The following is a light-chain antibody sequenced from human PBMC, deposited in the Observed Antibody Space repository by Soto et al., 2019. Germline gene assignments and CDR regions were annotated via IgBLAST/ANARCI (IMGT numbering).Light chain of an antibody. CDR2: GAS. V-gene: IGKV3-20*01. Sequence: IVMTQSPATLSVSPVERATLSCRASQSVSSNLAWYKQKPGQAPRLLIHGASSRATGIPDRLSGSGSGTEFTLTISRMEPEDFAVYYCQQFGSSVTFGQGTRLEIK. CDR1: QSVSSN. CDR3: QQFGSSVT. J-gene: IGKJ5*01.